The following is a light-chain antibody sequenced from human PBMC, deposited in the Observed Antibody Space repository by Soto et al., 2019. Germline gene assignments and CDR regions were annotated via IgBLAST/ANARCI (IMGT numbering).Light chain of an antibody. CDR1: QTVRNNY. J-gene: IGKJ5*01. CDR3: QQFSSSPIT. V-gene: IGKV3-20*01. Sequence: EFVLTQSPGTLSLSPGERATLSCRASQTVRNNYLAWYQQKPGQAPKLLIYDASSRATGIPDRFSGGGSGTDFILTISRLEPEDFAVYYCQQFSSSPITFGQGTRLEIK. CDR2: DAS.